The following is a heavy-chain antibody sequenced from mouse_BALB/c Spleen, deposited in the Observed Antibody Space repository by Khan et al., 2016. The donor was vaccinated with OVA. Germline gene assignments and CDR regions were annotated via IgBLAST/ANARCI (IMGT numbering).Heavy chain of an antibody. J-gene: IGHJ2*01. Sequence: QVQLKESGAELVRPGASVKLSCKTSGYIFTSYWIHWIQQRSGQGLEWIARIYPGTDNSYYNEKFKDKATLTADKSSSTAYMQLSSLKSEDLDVYFCAREEAVYHFDHWGQGTTLTVSS. CDR3: AREEAVYHFDH. CDR2: IYPGTDNS. D-gene: IGHD3-3*01. CDR1: GYIFTSYW. V-gene: IGHV1-76*01.